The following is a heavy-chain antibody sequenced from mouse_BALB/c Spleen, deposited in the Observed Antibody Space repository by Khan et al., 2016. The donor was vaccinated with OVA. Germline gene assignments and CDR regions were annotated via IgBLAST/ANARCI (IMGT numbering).Heavy chain of an antibody. CDR3: AREGDDGGLAY. CDR1: GFNFSDYY. Sequence: EVELVESGGGLVQPGGSLKLSCATSGFNFSDYYMYWVRQTPEKRLEWVAYISNRGSTTYYPDTVRGRFTISRDNAKNTLYLQMSRRKAEDTAMYYWAREGDDGGLAYWGQGTLVTVSA. V-gene: IGHV5-12*02. CDR2: ISNRGSTT. J-gene: IGHJ3*01. D-gene: IGHD2-3*01.